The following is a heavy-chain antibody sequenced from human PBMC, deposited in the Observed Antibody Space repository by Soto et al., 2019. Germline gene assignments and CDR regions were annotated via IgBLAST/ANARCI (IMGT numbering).Heavy chain of an antibody. CDR1: GGTFSNYA. V-gene: IGHV1-69*12. D-gene: IGHD6-19*01. J-gene: IGHJ6*02. Sequence: QVQLVHSGAAVKKPGSSVKVSCKASGGTFSNYAFSWVRQAPGQGLECFGGIMSIFGRADYAQKFRGRVTITAEESKSTAHMELISLRSEDTAVYYCASWLKEAGIGGTYYYGMDVWGQGTTVTVSS. CDR2: IMSIFGRA. CDR3: ASWLKEAGIGGTYYYGMDV.